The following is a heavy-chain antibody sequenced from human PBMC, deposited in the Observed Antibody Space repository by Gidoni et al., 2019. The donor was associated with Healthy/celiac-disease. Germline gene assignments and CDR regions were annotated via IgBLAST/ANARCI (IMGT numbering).Heavy chain of an antibody. J-gene: IGHJ2*01. V-gene: IGHV1-69*01. CDR2: IIPIFGTA. Sequence: QVQLVQSGAEVKKPGSSVKVSCKASGGTFSSYAISWVRQAPGQGLEWMGGIIPIFGTANYAQKFQGRVTITADESTSTAYMELSSLRSEDTAVYYCARDSAQAPTVGVLPEGFDLWGRGTLVTVSS. CDR1: GGTFSSYA. D-gene: IGHD1-26*01. CDR3: ARDSAQAPTVGVLPEGFDL.